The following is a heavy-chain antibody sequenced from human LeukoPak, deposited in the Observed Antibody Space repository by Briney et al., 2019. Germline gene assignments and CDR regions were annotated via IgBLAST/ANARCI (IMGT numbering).Heavy chain of an antibody. V-gene: IGHV4-38-2*02. D-gene: IGHD6-13*01. J-gene: IGHJ4*02. CDR1: GYSISSGYY. Sequence: SETLSLTCTVSGYSISSGYYWGWIRQPPGKGLEWIASIYHSGSTYYKPSLKSRVTISVDTSKNQFSLKLSSVTAADTAVYYCARLVVSSWYHEVLLGRDYWGQGTLVTVSS. CDR2: IYHSGST. CDR3: ARLVVSSWYHEVLLGRDY.